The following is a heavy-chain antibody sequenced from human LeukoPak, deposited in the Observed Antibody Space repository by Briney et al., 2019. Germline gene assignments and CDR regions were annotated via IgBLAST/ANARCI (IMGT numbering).Heavy chain of an antibody. CDR1: GYTFTGYY. V-gene: IGHV1-2*02. D-gene: IGHD6-13*01. CDR3: ARGPYSSSWYGY. Sequence: ASVKVSCKASGYTFTGYYMHWVRQAPGQGLKWMGWINPNSGGTNYAQKFQGRVTMTRDTSISTAYMELSRLRSDDTAVYYCARGPYSSSWYGYWGQGTLVTVSS. J-gene: IGHJ4*02. CDR2: INPNSGGT.